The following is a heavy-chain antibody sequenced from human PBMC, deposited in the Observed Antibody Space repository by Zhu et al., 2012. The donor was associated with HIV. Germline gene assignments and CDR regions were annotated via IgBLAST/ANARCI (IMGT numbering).Heavy chain of an antibody. Sequence: QVQLQEPGPGLVKPLETLSLTCAVSGYSINSGFYWGWIRQPPGKGLEWIGNIYHSGGAYYNPSLKSRVTISVDTSKNHFSLSLSSVTAADTAVYYCARVIRLGXRYYFDYWGQEPWSPSPQ. D-gene: IGHD3-16*01. V-gene: IGHV4-38-2*01. CDR1: GYSINSGFY. CDR2: IYHSGGA. J-gene: IGHJ4*01. CDR3: ARVIRLGXRYYFDY.